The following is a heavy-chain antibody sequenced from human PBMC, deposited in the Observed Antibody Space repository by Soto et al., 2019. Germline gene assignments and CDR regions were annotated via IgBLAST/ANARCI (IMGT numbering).Heavy chain of an antibody. V-gene: IGHV3-23*01. CDR2: ISGSGGST. CDR3: AKEGENGPYSSSWWDNNWFDP. J-gene: IGHJ5*02. D-gene: IGHD6-13*01. Sequence: PGGSLRLSCAASGFTFSSYAMSWVRQAPGKGLEWVSAISGSGGSTYYADSVKGRFTISRDNSKNTLYLQMNSLRAEDTAVYYCAKEGENGPYSSSWWDNNWFDPWGQGTLVTVSS. CDR1: GFTFSSYA.